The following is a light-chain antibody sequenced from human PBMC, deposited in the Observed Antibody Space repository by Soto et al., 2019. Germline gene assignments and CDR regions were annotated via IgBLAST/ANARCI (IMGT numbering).Light chain of an antibody. J-gene: IGLJ1*01. Sequence: QSVLTQPASVSGSPGQSITISCTGTSSDVVSYNYVSWYQHHPGKAPKLMISEVSNRPSGVSNRFSGSKSGNTASLTISGLQTEDEADYYCSSFTSSSTGFFVFGTGTKVTVL. V-gene: IGLV2-14*01. CDR2: EVS. CDR1: SSDVVSYNY. CDR3: SSFTSSSTGFFV.